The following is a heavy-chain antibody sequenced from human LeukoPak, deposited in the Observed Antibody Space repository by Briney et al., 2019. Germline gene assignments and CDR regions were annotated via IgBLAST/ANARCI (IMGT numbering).Heavy chain of an antibody. V-gene: IGHV3-64*01. D-gene: IGHD1-1*01. CDR1: GFTFSSYA. CDR2: ISSNGGST. CDR3: ARDPRRHRGAFDI. Sequence: GGSLRLSCAASGFTFSSYAMHWVRQAPGKGLEYVSAISSNGGSTYYANSVKGRFTISRDNSKNSLYLQMNSLRAEDTAVYYCARDPRRHRGAFDIWGQGTMVTVSS. J-gene: IGHJ3*02.